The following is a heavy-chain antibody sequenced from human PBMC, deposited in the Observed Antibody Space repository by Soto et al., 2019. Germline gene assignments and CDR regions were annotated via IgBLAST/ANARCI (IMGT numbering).Heavy chain of an antibody. V-gene: IGHV1-3*01. CDR3: ARVTVYNWNEFDY. CDR2: INAGNGNT. CDR1: GYTFTSYA. J-gene: IGHJ4*02. Sequence: ASVKVSCKASGYTFTSYAMHWVRQAPGQRLEWMGWINAGNGNTKYSQKFQGRVTITRDTSASTAYMELSSLRSEDTAVYYCARVTVYNWNEFDYWGQGTLVTVSS. D-gene: IGHD1-1*01.